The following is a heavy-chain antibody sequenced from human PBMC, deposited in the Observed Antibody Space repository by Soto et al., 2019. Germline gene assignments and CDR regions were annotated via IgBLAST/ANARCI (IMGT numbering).Heavy chain of an antibody. D-gene: IGHD2-15*01. J-gene: IGHJ3*02. CDR1: GGSISSYY. V-gene: IGHV4-59*08. Sequence: SETLSLTCTVSGGSISSYYWSWIRQPPGKGLEWIGYIYYSGSTNSNPSLKSRVTISVDTSKNQFSLKLSSVTAADTAVYYCARRGGGGKTFDIWGQGTMVTVSS. CDR2: IYYSGST. CDR3: ARRGGGGKTFDI.